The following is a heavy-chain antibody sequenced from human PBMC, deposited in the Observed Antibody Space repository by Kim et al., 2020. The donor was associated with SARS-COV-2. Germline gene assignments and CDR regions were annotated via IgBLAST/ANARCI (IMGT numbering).Heavy chain of an antibody. V-gene: IGHV3-30*18. Sequence: GGSLRLSCAASGFTFSSYGMHWVRQAPGKGLEWVALISYDGSNKYYADSVKGRFTISRDNSKNTLYLQMNSLRAEDTAVYYCAKVFSGYENYYYYGLDVWGQGTTVTGS. CDR3: AKVFSGYENYYYYGLDV. CDR2: ISYDGSNK. J-gene: IGHJ6*02. CDR1: GFTFSSYG. D-gene: IGHD5-12*01.